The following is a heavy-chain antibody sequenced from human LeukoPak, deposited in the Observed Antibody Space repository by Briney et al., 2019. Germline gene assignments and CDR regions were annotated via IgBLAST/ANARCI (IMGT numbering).Heavy chain of an antibody. J-gene: IGHJ4*02. D-gene: IGHD3-22*01. CDR3: ARVVSPFAKSGYPN. CDR1: GGSISSSSYY. Sequence: SETLSLTCTVSGGSISSSSYYWGWIRQPPGKGLEWIGSIYYSGSTYYNPSLKSRVTISVDTSKNQFSLKLSSVTAADTAVYYCARVVSPFAKSGYPNWGQGTLVTVSS. V-gene: IGHV4-39*07. CDR2: IYYSGST.